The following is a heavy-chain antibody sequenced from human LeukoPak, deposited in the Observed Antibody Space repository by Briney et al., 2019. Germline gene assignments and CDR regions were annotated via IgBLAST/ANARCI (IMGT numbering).Heavy chain of an antibody. V-gene: IGHV4-61*08. CDR1: GVSISSSDYY. J-gene: IGHJ4*02. D-gene: IGHD3-10*01. CDR2: IYYSGST. Sequence: SQTLSLTCTVSGVSISSSDYYWSWIRQPPGKGLEWIGYIYYSGSTNYNPSLKSRVTISVDTSKNQFSLKLSSVTAADTAVYYCARAPVVRGVIALFFDYWGQGTLVTVSS. CDR3: ARAPVVRGVIALFFDY.